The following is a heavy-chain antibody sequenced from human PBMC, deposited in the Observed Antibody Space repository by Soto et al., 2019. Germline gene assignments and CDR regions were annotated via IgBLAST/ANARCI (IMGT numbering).Heavy chain of an antibody. J-gene: IGHJ4*02. V-gene: IGHV3-23*01. CDR2: ISGSGGST. D-gene: IGHD1-26*01. CDR3: ADKSGSYVY. CDR1: GFTFSDYY. Sequence: GGSLRLSCAASGFTFSDYYMSWIRQAPGKGLEWVSAISGSGGSTYYADSVKGRFTISRDNSKNTLYLQMNSLRAEDTAVYYCADKSGSYVYWGQGTLVTVSS.